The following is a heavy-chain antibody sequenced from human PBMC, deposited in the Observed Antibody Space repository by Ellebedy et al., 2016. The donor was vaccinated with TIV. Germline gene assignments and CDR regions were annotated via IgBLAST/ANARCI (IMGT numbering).Heavy chain of an antibody. J-gene: IGHJ6*02. Sequence: GESLKISCAASGFTFSKAWMSWVRQGPGKGLEWVGRIKSKTDGGTTDYAAPVKGRFTISRDDSKNTLYLQMNSLKTEDTAVYYCTTDHLLWFGDNGMDVWGQGTTVTVSS. CDR3: TTDHLLWFGDNGMDV. D-gene: IGHD3-10*01. V-gene: IGHV3-15*01. CDR2: IKSKTDGGTT. CDR1: GFTFSKAW.